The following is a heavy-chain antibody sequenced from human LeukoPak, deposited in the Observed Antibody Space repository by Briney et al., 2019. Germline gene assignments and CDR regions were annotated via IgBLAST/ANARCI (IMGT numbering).Heavy chain of an antibody. CDR2: IKQDGTEK. J-gene: IGHJ4*02. V-gene: IGHV3-7*04. CDR1: GFTLSTYW. CDR3: ARSRGLDY. Sequence: PGGSLRLSCAASGFTLSTYWMTGVRQAPGKGLEWVANIKQDGTEKHYVDSVKGRFTVSRDNAKNSLYLQMKSLRDDDTAVYYCARSRGLDYWGQGTLVTVSS. D-gene: IGHD3-16*01.